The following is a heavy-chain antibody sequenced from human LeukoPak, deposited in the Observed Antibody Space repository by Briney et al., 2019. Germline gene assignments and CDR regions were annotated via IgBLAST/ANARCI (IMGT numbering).Heavy chain of an antibody. CDR2: ISSSSSTR. CDR1: GFNFITYS. CDR3: ARGILATSDAFDL. J-gene: IGHJ3*01. Sequence: PGGSLRLSCGASGFNFITYSMNWVRQAPGKGLEWLSYISSSSSTRFYADSVVGRFTISRDNAKDSVYLKMNGLRADDTATYYCARGILATSDAFDLWGRGTRVSVSS. V-gene: IGHV3-48*01.